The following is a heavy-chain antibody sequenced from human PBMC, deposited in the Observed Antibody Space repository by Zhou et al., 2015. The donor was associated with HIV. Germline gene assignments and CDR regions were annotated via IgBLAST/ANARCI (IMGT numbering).Heavy chain of an antibody. V-gene: IGHV1-69*12. CDR2: IIPIFGTA. Sequence: QVHLVQSGAEVKKPGSSVKVSCKASGGTFSSYAISWVRQAPGQGLEWMGGIIPIFGTANYAQKFQGRVTITADESTSTAYMELSSLRSEDTAVYYCARGHCSSTSCYQNWRYYYYYMDVWGKGTTVTVSS. D-gene: IGHD2-2*01. J-gene: IGHJ6*03. CDR1: GGTFSSYA. CDR3: ARGHCSSTSCYQNWRYYYYYMDV.